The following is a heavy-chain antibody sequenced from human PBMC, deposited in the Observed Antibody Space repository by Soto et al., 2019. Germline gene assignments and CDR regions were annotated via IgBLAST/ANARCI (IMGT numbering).Heavy chain of an antibody. CDR3: ARDATVTTPPLDY. V-gene: IGHV3-33*01. Sequence: QVQLVESGGGVVQPGRSLRLSCAASGFTFSNYGMHWVRQALGKGLEWVAIIWYDGSNKYYADSVKGRFTISRDNSKNTLYLQMNSLRAEDTAVYYCARDATVTTPPLDYWGQGTLVTVSS. CDR1: GFTFSNYG. D-gene: IGHD4-17*01. J-gene: IGHJ4*02. CDR2: IWYDGSNK.